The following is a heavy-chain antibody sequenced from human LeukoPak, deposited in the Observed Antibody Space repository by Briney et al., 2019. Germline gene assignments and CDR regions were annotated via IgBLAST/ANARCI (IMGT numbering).Heavy chain of an antibody. Sequence: SETLSLTCAVSGGSISSGGYSWSWIRQPPGKGLEWIGYIYYSGSTYYNPSLKSRVTISVDTSKNQFSLKVSSVTAADTAVYYCARASNLLSGFDYWGQGTLVTVSS. CDR3: ARASNLLSGFDY. V-gene: IGHV4-30-2*05. D-gene: IGHD3-10*01. J-gene: IGHJ4*02. CDR1: GGSISSGGYS. CDR2: IYYSGST.